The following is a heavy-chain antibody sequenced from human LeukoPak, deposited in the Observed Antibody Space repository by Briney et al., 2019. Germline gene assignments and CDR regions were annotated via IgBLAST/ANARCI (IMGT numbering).Heavy chain of an antibody. CDR1: GFTFSSYA. D-gene: IGHD3-9*01. J-gene: IGHJ4*02. CDR3: AKDSELRYFDWLPTAFDY. CDR2: ISGSGGST. V-gene: IGHV3-23*01. Sequence: GGSLRLSCAASGFTFSSYAMSWVRQAPGKGLEWVSAISGSGGSTYYADSVKGRFTISRDNSKNTLYLQMNSLRAEDTAAYYCAKDSELRYFDWLPTAFDYWGQGTLVTVSS.